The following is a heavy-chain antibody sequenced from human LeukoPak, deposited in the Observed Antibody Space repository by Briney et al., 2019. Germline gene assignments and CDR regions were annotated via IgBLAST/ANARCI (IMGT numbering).Heavy chain of an antibody. V-gene: IGHV3-53*01. CDR2: IYSGGST. CDR3: ARESGGYYYYFDY. J-gene: IGHJ4*02. D-gene: IGHD3-22*01. CDR1: GFTVSSNY. Sequence: GGSLRLSCAASGFTVSSNYMSWARQAPGKGLEWVSVIYSGGSTYYADSVKGRFTISRDNSKNTLYLQMNSLRAEDTAVYYCARESGGYYYYFDYWGQGTLVTVSS.